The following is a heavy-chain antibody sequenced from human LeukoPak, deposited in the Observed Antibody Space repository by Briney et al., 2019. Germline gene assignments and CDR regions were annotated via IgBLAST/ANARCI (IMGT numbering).Heavy chain of an antibody. J-gene: IGHJ4*02. D-gene: IGHD1-26*01. V-gene: IGHV3-30*02. CDR3: AGALYSGSYLFDY. CDR1: GFTFSSYA. Sequence: PGGSLRLSCAASGFTFSSYAMHWVRQAPGKGLEWMAFVHYDGSNNYYTDSVKGRFTISRDNSKNTLYLQMNSLTAEDTAVYFCAGALYSGSYLFDYWGQGTPVTVSS. CDR2: VHYDGSNN.